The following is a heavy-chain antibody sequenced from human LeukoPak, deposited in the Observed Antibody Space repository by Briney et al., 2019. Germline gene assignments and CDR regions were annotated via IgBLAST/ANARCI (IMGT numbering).Heavy chain of an antibody. D-gene: IGHD3-10*01. CDR1: GFTFTNYG. V-gene: IGHV3-30*02. J-gene: IGHJ4*02. CDR2: IRFDGTNK. CDR3: AKNSQSGPGKYFDY. Sequence: GGSLRLSCAASGFTFTNYGMHWVRQAPGKGLEWVAFIRFDGTNKFYADSVKGRFTISRDNSKNTLYLQMNSLRAEDTAVYYCAKNSQSGPGKYFDYWGQGTLVTVSS.